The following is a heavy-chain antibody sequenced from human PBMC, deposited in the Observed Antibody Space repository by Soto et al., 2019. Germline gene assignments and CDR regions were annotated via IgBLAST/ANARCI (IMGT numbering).Heavy chain of an antibody. CDR3: ARAGYCSSTSCYGDYYYYGMDV. CDR1: GYTFTSYY. V-gene: IGHV1-46*01. Sequence: ASVKVSCKASGYTFTSYYMHWVRQAPGQGLEWMGIINPSGGSTNYAQKFQGRVTITADESTSTAYMELSSLRSEDTAVYYCARAGYCSSTSCYGDYYYYGMDVWGQGTTVTVSS. CDR2: INPSGGST. D-gene: IGHD2-2*01. J-gene: IGHJ6*02.